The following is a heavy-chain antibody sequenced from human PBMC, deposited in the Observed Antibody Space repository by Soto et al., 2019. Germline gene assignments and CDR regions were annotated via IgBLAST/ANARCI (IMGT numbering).Heavy chain of an antibody. D-gene: IGHD1-1*01. V-gene: IGHV3-30*03. CDR3: AGALENPYFYYGLNV. Sequence: GGSLRLCCAASGFSFRSYVMEWVRLAPGNGLEWVPATTYDGGIKHYVDSVKGRFTISRDNSKNTLYVQMNSLRVEDTATYYCAGALENPYFYYGLNVWGQGTTVTVSS. CDR1: GFSFRSYV. CDR2: TTYDGGIK. J-gene: IGHJ6*02.